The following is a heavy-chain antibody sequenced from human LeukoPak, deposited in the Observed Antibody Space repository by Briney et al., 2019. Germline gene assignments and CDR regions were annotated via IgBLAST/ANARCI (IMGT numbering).Heavy chain of an antibody. V-gene: IGHV3-30*02. CDR3: AKDNGSGSSWVYDYYYGMDV. D-gene: IGHD3-10*01. CDR2: IRYDGSNK. CDR1: GFTFSSYG. J-gene: IGHJ6*02. Sequence: PGGSLRLSCAASGFTFSSYGMHWVRQAPGKGLEWVAFIRYDGSNKYYADSVKGRFTISRDNSKNTLYLQMNSLRAEDTAVYYCAKDNGSGSSWVYDYYYGMDVWGQGTTVTVSS.